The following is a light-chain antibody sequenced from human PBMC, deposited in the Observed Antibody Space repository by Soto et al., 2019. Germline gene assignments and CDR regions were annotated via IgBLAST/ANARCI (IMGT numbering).Light chain of an antibody. V-gene: IGKV1D-12*01. J-gene: IGKJ4*01. Sequence: DIQMTQSPSSVSASVGDRVTITCRASQDVRSWLAWYQQKPGKAPQLLIYAASSLQSAVPSRFRGSGSGTDITLTISSLQPEDFATYYCQQADSFPLTFGGGTKVEIK. CDR1: QDVRSW. CDR2: AAS. CDR3: QQADSFPLT.